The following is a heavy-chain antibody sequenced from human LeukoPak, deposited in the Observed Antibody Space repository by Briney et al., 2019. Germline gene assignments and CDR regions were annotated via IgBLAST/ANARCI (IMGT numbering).Heavy chain of an antibody. CDR2: IYYSGST. V-gene: IGHV4-59*01. J-gene: IGHJ6*03. CDR3: AREGSGSSYGFGARYYYYMDV. Sequence: PSETLSLTCTVSGGSISSYYWSWIRQPPGKGLEWIGYIYYSGSTNYNPSLKSRVTISVDTSKNQFSLKLSSVTAADTAVYYCAREGSGSSYGFGARYYYYMDVWGKGTTVTVSS. D-gene: IGHD5-18*01. CDR1: GGSISSYY.